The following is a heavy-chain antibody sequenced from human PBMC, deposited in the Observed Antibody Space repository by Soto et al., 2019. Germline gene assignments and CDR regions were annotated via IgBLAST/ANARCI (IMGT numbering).Heavy chain of an antibody. J-gene: IGHJ6*02. CDR1: GFTFSNYG. Sequence: GGSLRLSCAASGFTFSNYGMHWVRQAPGKGLEWVAVISYDGSNKYYADSVKGRFTISRDNSKNTLYLQMNSLRAEDTAVYHCAKEEQWLEYYYYGMDVWGQGTTVTVS. V-gene: IGHV3-30*18. D-gene: IGHD6-19*01. CDR2: ISYDGSNK. CDR3: AKEEQWLEYYYYGMDV.